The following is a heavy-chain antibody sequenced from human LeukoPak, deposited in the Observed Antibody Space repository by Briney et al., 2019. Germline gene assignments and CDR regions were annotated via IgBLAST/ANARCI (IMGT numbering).Heavy chain of an antibody. Sequence: GASVKVSCKASGYTFTSYDINWVRQATGQGLEWMGWMNPNSGNTGYAQKFQGRVTITRDTSISTAYMELSSLRSEDTAVYYCARGRGPYYYDSSGYYYFDYWGQGTLVTVFS. CDR3: ARGRGPYYYDSSGYYYFDY. J-gene: IGHJ4*02. CDR1: GYTFTSYD. V-gene: IGHV1-8*03. CDR2: MNPNSGNT. D-gene: IGHD3-22*01.